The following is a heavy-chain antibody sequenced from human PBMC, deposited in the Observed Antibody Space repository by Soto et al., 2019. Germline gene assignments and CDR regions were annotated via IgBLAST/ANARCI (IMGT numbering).Heavy chain of an antibody. V-gene: IGHV3-21*01. CDR1: GFTFSSYS. J-gene: IGHJ4*02. Sequence: GSLRLSCAASGFTFSSYSMNWVRQAPGKGMEWVSSISSSSSYIYYADSVKGRFTISRDNAKNSLYLQMNSLRAEDTAVYYCARDSVRLLSALDYWGQGTLVTV. D-gene: IGHD2-2*01. CDR3: ARDSVRLLSALDY. CDR2: ISSSSSYI.